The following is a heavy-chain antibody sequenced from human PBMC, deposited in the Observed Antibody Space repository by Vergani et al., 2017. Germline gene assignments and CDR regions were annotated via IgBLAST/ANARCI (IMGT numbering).Heavy chain of an antibody. CDR3: ARDPLSDYGDYVYGMDV. Sequence: EVQLLESGGGLVQTGGSLRLSCAASGFTFSSYAMSWVRQAPGKGLEWVSVIYSGGSSTYYADSVKGRFTISRDNSKNTLYLQMNSLRAEDTAVYYCARDPLSDYGDYVYGMDVWGQGTTVTVSS. V-gene: IGHV3-23*03. D-gene: IGHD4-17*01. CDR1: GFTFSSYA. CDR2: IYSGGSST. J-gene: IGHJ6*02.